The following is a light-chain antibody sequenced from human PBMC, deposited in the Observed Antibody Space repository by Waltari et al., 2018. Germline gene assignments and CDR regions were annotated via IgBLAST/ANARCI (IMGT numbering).Light chain of an antibody. CDR2: AAS. Sequence: DFQMTQSPSSLSASVGDRVTITCRASQDISTYLNWYQQKPGKGPKLLIYAASTLQSGVPSRLSGSGSGTDFTLTISSLQLEDFATYYCQQSYDTPRTFGQGTKVEVK. V-gene: IGKV1-39*01. J-gene: IGKJ1*01. CDR1: QDISTY. CDR3: QQSYDTPRT.